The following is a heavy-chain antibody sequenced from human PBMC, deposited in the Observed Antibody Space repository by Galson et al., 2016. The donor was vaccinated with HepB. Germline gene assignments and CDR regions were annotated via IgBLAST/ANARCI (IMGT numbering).Heavy chain of an antibody. D-gene: IGHD7-27*01. CDR3: ARGRYHWGRVNWFDP. CDR2: MNTKRSKT. CDR1: GYTFTDYY. J-gene: IGHJ5*02. V-gene: IGHV1-8*01. Sequence: SVKVSCKASGYTFTDYYINWVRQATGQGLEWMGWMNTKRSKTVFAQKFKGRVSMTRNSSLSTAYMELTRLTSEDTAVYFCARGRYHWGRVNWFDPWGQGTLVIVSS.